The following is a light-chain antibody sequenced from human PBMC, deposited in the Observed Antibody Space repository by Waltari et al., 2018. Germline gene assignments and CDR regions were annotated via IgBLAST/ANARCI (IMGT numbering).Light chain of an antibody. CDR3: QTGGHGTWV. J-gene: IGLJ3*02. CDR1: SGHSSNV. V-gene: IGLV4-69*01. CDR2: VNSDGSQ. Sequence: QLVLTQSPSASASLGASVKLTCTLSSGHSSNVVAWHQQQPEKGPRYLMKVNSDGSQSKGDDIPDRFSGSSSGAERYLTISSLQSEDEADYYCQTGGHGTWVFGGGTKLTVL.